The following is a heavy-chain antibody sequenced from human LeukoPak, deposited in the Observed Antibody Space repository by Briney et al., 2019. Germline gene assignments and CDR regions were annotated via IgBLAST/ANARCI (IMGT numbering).Heavy chain of an antibody. CDR3: ARHSQLGYCSSTSCYTDYYYGMDV. J-gene: IGHJ6*02. Sequence: GESLKISCKGSGYSFTSYWIGWVRQMPGKGLEWMGIIYPGDSDTRYSPSFQGQVTISADKSISTAYLQWSSLKASDTAMYYRARHSQLGYCSSTSCYTDYYYGMDVWGQGTTVTVSS. CDR1: GYSFTSYW. CDR2: IYPGDSDT. D-gene: IGHD2-2*02. V-gene: IGHV5-51*01.